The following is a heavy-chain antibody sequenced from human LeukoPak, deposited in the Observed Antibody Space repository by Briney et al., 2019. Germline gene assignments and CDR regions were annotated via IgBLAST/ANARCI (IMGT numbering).Heavy chain of an antibody. Sequence: GGSLRLSCAASGFTFSSYGMHWVRQAPGKGLEWVAVIWYDGSDKYYAESVKGRFTISRDNSKNTLYLQMNSLRAEDTAVYYCARDRHTSSWRTMDYWGQGTLVTVSS. CDR1: GFTFSSYG. CDR2: IWYDGSDK. J-gene: IGHJ4*02. CDR3: ARDRHTSSWRTMDY. D-gene: IGHD6-13*01. V-gene: IGHV3-33*01.